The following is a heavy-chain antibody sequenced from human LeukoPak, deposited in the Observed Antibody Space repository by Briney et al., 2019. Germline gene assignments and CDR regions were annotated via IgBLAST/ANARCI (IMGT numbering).Heavy chain of an antibody. CDR2: INWNGGST. CDR1: GLTFVDYG. V-gene: IGHV3-20*04. J-gene: IGHJ5*02. Sequence: PGGSRGLSGAASGLTFVDYGLSWVRKAQGKGLEWVSGINWNGGSTGYADSVKGRFTISRDNAKNSLYLQMNSLRAEDTALYYCARRKNWFDPWGQGTLVTVSS. CDR3: ARRKNWFDP.